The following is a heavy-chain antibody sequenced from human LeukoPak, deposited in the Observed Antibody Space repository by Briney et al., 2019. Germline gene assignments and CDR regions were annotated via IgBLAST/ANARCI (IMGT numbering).Heavy chain of an antibody. D-gene: IGHD5-24*01. CDR3: ARGHRRDGYNWDY. V-gene: IGHV4-38-2*01. CDR1: GYSISSGYY. J-gene: IGHJ4*02. Sequence: PSETLSLTCAVSGYSISSGYYWGWIRQPPGKGLEWIGSIYHSGSTYYNPSLKSRVTISVDTSKNQFSLKLSSVTAADTAVYYCARGHRRDGYNWDYWGQGTLVTVSS. CDR2: IYHSGST.